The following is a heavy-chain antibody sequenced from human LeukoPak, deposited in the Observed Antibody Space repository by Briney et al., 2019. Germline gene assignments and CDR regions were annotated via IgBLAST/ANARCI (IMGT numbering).Heavy chain of an antibody. Sequence: GGSLRLSCAASGFTFSSYAMSWVRQAPGKGLEWVSFISSSSSYIYYADSVKGRFTISRDNAKKSLYLQMNSLRAEDTAVYYCARSYYDSSGYPNFDYWGQGTLVTVSS. CDR1: GFTFSSYA. V-gene: IGHV3-21*01. D-gene: IGHD3-22*01. CDR2: ISSSSSYI. J-gene: IGHJ4*02. CDR3: ARSYYDSSGYPNFDY.